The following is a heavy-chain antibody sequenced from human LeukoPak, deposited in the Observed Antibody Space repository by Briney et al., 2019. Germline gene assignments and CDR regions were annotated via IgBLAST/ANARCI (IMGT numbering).Heavy chain of an antibody. V-gene: IGHV3-11*01. J-gene: IGHJ4*02. CDR1: GFTFSDYY. D-gene: IGHD3-16*01. Sequence: GGSLRLSCAASGFTFSDYYMSWIPQAPGKGLEWVPYISSSGSTIYYADPVKGRFTISRDNAKNSLYPQMNSLRAEDTAVYYCARDLRGPTFAFDYWGQGTLVTVS. CDR2: ISSSGSTI. CDR3: ARDLRGPTFAFDY.